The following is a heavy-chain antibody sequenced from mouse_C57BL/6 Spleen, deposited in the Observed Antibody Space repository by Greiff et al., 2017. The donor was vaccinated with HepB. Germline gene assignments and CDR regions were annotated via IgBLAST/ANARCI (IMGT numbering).Heavy chain of an antibody. CDR1: GFTFSDYG. CDR2: ISSGSSTI. D-gene: IGHD1-1*01. J-gene: IGHJ4*01. CDR3: ARTTVVDYAMDY. Sequence: VQLKESGGGLVKPGGSLKLSCAASGFTFSDYGMHWVRQAPEKGLEWVAYISSGSSTIYYADTVKGRFTISRDNAKNTLFLQMTSLRSEDTAMYYCARTTVVDYAMDYWGQGTSVTVSS. V-gene: IGHV5-17*01.